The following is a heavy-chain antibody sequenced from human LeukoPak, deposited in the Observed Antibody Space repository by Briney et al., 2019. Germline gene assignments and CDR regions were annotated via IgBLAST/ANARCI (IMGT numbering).Heavy chain of an antibody. Sequence: ASVKVSCKASGGTFSSYAISWARQATGQGLEWMGWMNPNSGNTGYAQKFQGRVTITRNTSISTAYMELSSLRSEDTAVYYCARGLTGEFDYWGQGTLITVSS. CDR1: GGTFSSYA. CDR3: ARGLTGEFDY. V-gene: IGHV1-8*03. J-gene: IGHJ4*02. CDR2: MNPNSGNT. D-gene: IGHD1-20*01.